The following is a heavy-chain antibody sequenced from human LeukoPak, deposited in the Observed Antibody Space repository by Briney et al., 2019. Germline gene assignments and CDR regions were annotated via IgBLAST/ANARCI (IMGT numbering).Heavy chain of an antibody. CDR2: IKSKTDGGTT. D-gene: IGHD3-10*01. CDR3: TTGITMVRGVIHLIDY. J-gene: IGHJ4*02. Sequence: GGSLRLSCAASGFTFSNAWMSWVRQAPGKGLEWVGRIKSKTDGGTTDYAAPVKGRFTISRDDSKNTLYLQMNSLKTEDTAVYYCTTGITMVRGVIHLIDYWGQGALVSVSS. CDR1: GFTFSNAW. V-gene: IGHV3-15*01.